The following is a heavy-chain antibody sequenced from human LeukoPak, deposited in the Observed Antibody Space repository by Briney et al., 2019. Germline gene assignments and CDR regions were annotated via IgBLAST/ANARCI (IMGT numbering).Heavy chain of an antibody. Sequence: PGGSLRLSCAASGFTFSNYSMSWVRQAPGKGLEWVSYISTSSSSIYYADSVKGRVTISRDNAKNSLYLQMNSLRAEDTAVYYCARASDFWSGAYYYYMDVWGKGTTVTVSS. J-gene: IGHJ6*03. CDR1: GFTFSNYS. CDR3: ARASDFWSGAYYYYMDV. V-gene: IGHV3-48*01. CDR2: ISTSSSSI. D-gene: IGHD3-3*01.